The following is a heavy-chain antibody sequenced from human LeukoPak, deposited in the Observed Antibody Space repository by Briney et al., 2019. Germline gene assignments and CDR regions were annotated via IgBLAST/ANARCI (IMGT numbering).Heavy chain of an antibody. Sequence: PGGSLRLSCAASGFTFSNFYMSWLRLTPGKGLEWVSYIAPTGSPTDYTDSVKGRFTISRDNAKDTLYLQMNNLRVEDTAVYYWEKGHTYGMSWGQGTMVTVSS. V-gene: IGHV3-11*01. J-gene: IGHJ1*01. CDR2: IAPTGSPT. D-gene: IGHD2-8*01. CDR3: EKGHTYGMS. CDR1: GFTFSNFY.